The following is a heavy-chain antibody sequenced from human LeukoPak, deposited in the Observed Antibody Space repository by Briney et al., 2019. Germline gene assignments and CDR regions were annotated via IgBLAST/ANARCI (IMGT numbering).Heavy chain of an antibody. Sequence: PGGSLRLSCAASGFTFSSYGMHWVRQAPGKGLEWVAFIQYDGSNKYFADSVKGRFTISRDNAKNSLYLQMNSLRAEDTAVYYCARVVEIAVAGPGYWGQGTLVTVSS. V-gene: IGHV3-30*02. CDR1: GFTFSSYG. J-gene: IGHJ4*02. CDR3: ARVVEIAVAGPGY. D-gene: IGHD6-19*01. CDR2: IQYDGSNK.